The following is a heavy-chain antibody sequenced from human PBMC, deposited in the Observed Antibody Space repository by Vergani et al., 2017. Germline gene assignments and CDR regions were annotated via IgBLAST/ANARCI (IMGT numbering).Heavy chain of an antibody. J-gene: IGHJ4*02. CDR1: GFTFSSYA. CDR2: ISGSGGST. D-gene: IGHD6-6*01. V-gene: IGHV3-23*01. Sequence: EVQLLESGGGLVQPGGSLRLSCAASGFTFSSYAMSWVRQAPGKGLEWVSAISGSGGSTYYADSVKGRFTISRDNSKNTLYLQMNSLRAEDTAVYYCARGTEYSSSSGTGKWGQGTLVTVSS. CDR3: ARGTEYSSSSGTGK.